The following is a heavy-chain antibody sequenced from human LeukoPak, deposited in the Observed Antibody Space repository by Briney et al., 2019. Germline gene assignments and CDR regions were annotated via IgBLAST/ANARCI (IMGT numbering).Heavy chain of an antibody. J-gene: IGHJ4*02. Sequence: SETLSLTCTVSGGXISSYYWTWIRQPPGKGLEYIGYVYYNGSTNYNPSLKSRVTISVDTSKNQFSLKLTSITAADTAMYYCARGLGSGWPFDYWGQGTLVTVSS. CDR3: ARGLGSGWPFDY. CDR2: VYYNGST. D-gene: IGHD6-19*01. V-gene: IGHV4-59*01. CDR1: GGXISSYY.